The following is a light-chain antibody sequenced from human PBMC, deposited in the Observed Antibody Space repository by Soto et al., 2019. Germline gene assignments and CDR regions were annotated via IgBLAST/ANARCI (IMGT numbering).Light chain of an antibody. Sequence: QSVLTQPASVSGPPGQSITISCTGTSSDVGSYIYVSWYQHHPGKAPKLMIYDVSNRPSGVSNRFSGSKSGNTASLTISGLQAEDEAEYYCVSYTTFSSYVFGTGTKVTVL. CDR1: SSDVGSYIY. CDR2: DVS. J-gene: IGLJ1*01. V-gene: IGLV2-14*01. CDR3: VSYTTFSSYV.